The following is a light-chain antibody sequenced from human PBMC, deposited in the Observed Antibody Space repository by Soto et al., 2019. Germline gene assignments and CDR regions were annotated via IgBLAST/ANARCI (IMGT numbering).Light chain of an antibody. J-gene: IGKJ5*01. CDR2: DAS. V-gene: IGKV3-11*01. Sequence: EIVLTQSPATLSFATGEGATLSSRASQSVSSYLAWYQQKPGQAPRPLIYDASNRASGTPARFSGSGSETDFTLTISSLEPEDFAVYYCQHRMNWPLTFGQGTRLEI. CDR3: QHRMNWPLT. CDR1: QSVSSY.